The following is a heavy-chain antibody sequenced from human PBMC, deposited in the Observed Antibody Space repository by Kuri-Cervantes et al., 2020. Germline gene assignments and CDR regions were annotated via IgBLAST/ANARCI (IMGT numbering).Heavy chain of an antibody. V-gene: IGHV3-48*01. Sequence: GESLKISCTASGFTFTSYNMSWVRQAPGKGLEWVSYSSTSGNTTYCADSVKGRFTISRDNSKNTLFLQMGSLRAEDMAVYYCARGLYYDRSNYFLDYFDYWGQGTLVTVSS. CDR3: ARGLYYDRSNYFLDYFDY. CDR1: GFTFTSYN. CDR2: SSTSGNTT. J-gene: IGHJ4*02. D-gene: IGHD3-22*01.